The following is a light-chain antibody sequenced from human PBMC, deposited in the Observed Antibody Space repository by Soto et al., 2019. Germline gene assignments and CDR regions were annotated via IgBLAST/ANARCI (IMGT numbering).Light chain of an antibody. CDR3: SSYTTSSTYV. V-gene: IGLV2-14*01. Sequence: QSALTQPASGSGSPGQSSTLSCTGTSSDVGGYNYVSWYQQHPGKAPKLMIYDVSNRPSGVSNRFSGSKSGNTASLTSSGLQAEDEDDYYCSSYTTSSTYVFGTGTKLTVL. CDR2: DVS. CDR1: SSDVGGYNY. J-gene: IGLJ1*01.